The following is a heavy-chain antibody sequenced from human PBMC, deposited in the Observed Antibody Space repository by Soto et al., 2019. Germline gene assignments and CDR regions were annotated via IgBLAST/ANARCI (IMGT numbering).Heavy chain of an antibody. CDR3: ATVGSLPDTYYYDRIRNAFDI. D-gene: IGHD3-22*01. CDR1: GYTLTELS. J-gene: IGHJ3*02. V-gene: IGHV1-24*01. CDR2: FDPEDGET. Sequence: ASVKVSCKVSGYTLTELSMHWVRQAPGKGLEWMGGFDPEDGETIYAQKFQGRVTMTEDTSTDTAYMELSSLRSEDTAVYYCATVGSLPDTYYYDRIRNAFDIWGQGTMVTVS.